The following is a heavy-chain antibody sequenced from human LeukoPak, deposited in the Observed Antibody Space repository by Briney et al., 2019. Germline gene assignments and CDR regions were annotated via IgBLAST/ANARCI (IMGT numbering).Heavy chain of an antibody. V-gene: IGHV3-7*01. D-gene: IGHD6-13*01. CDR1: GFTFSSYW. CDR2: IKQDGSEK. J-gene: IGHJ4*02. Sequence: GGSLRLSCAASGFTFSSYWRSWVRQAPGKGLEWVANIKQDGSEKYYVDSVKGRFTISRDNAKNSLYLQMNSLRAEDTAVYYCARETYSSSPFDYWGQGTLVTVSS. CDR3: ARETYSSSPFDY.